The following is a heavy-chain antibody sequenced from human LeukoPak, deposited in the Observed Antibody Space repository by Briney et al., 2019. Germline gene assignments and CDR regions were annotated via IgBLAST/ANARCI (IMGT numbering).Heavy chain of an antibody. CDR1: GDSISTYY. Sequence: SETLSLTCTVSGDSISTYYWSWIRQPPGKGLEWIGYIHYSGSTNYNPSLRSRVTISVDTSKNQFSLKLSSATAADTAVYFCARRAINSVMFDYWGQGTLDTVSS. V-gene: IGHV4-59*08. D-gene: IGHD3-16*01. J-gene: IGHJ4*02. CDR2: IHYSGST. CDR3: ARRAINSVMFDY.